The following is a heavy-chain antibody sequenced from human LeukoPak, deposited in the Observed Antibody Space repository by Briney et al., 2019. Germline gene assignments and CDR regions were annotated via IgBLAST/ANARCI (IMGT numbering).Heavy chain of an antibody. V-gene: IGHV1-2*04. J-gene: IGHJ5*02. CDR2: INPNSGGT. Sequence: ASVKVSCKASRYTFTGYYMHCVRQAPGQGVEWMGWINPNSGGTNYAQKFQGWVTMTRDTSISTAYMEVSRLRSDDTAMYDCASDQQFNWFDPWGQGILVTVSS. D-gene: IGHD4-11*01. CDR1: RYTFTGYY. CDR3: ASDQQFNWFDP.